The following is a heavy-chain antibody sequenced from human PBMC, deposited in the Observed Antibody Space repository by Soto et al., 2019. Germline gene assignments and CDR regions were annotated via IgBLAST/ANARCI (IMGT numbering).Heavy chain of an antibody. D-gene: IGHD6-6*01. J-gene: IGHJ6*03. V-gene: IGHV3-64*01. CDR1: GFTLSGYA. CDR2: ISSNGVGT. CDR3: ARRARPDFYYMAV. Sequence: EVQLAESGGGVAQPGGSLRLSCAASGFTLSGYAMDWVRQAPGKGLEYVSGISSNGVGTYYANSVQGRFNISRDNSKNTVYLQMGSLRPEDMAVSYCARRARPDFYYMAVWGKGTTVTVSS.